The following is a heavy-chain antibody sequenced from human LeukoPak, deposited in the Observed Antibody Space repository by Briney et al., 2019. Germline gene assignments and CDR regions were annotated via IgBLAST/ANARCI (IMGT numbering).Heavy chain of an antibody. CDR2: ISWNSGSI. Sequence: PGGSLRLSCAASGFTFDDYGMSWVRQAPGKGLEWVSGISWNSGSIGYADSVKGRFTISRDNAKNSLYLQMNSLRAEDMALYYCAKDKYSSGLESDWYFDLWGRGTLVTVSS. D-gene: IGHD6-19*01. CDR1: GFTFDDYG. V-gene: IGHV3-9*03. CDR3: AKDKYSSGLESDWYFDL. J-gene: IGHJ2*01.